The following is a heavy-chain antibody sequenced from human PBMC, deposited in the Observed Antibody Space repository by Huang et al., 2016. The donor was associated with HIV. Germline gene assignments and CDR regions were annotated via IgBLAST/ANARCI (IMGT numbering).Heavy chain of an antibody. CDR3: ARFGKRLPMLRGEDVIGDI. J-gene: IGHJ3*02. Sequence: QVQLVESGGGVVQPGRSLRLSCAASGFTLSDYAIHWVRQAPGEGLECVALISYDGNDQFYSDSVRGRFTISRDNFNNTLYLQMNSLRHEDTALYYCARFGKRLPMLRGEDVIGDIWGQGTMVIVSS. CDR2: ISYDGNDQ. CDR1: GFTLSDYA. V-gene: IGHV3-30-3*01. D-gene: IGHD3-10*01.